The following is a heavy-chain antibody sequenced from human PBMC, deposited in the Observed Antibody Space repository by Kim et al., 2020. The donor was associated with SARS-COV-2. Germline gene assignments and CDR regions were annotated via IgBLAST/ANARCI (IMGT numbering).Heavy chain of an antibody. Sequence: GGSLRLSCAASGFRFSRYAMHWVRQAPGKGLEWVAAITGDDTTYYKDSLRGRFTISRDNSKNTVSLQMTNLRADDTGMYYCAKDGTGTVQHFEYWGQGNLVTVSS. CDR1: GFRFSRYA. CDR2: ITGDDTT. D-gene: IGHD1-7*01. J-gene: IGHJ4*02. CDR3: AKDGTGTVQHFEY. V-gene: IGHV3-23*01.